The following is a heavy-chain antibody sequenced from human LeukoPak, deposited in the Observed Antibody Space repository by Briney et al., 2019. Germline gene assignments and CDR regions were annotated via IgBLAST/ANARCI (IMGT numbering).Heavy chain of an antibody. CDR3: ARGQGYGGNPSLARYMDV. J-gene: IGHJ6*03. Sequence: PSETLSLTCAVYGGSFSGYYWSWIRQPPGKGLEWIGEINHSGSTNYNPSLKSRVTISVDTSKNQFSLKLSSVTAADTAVYYCARGQGYGGNPSLARYMDVWGKGTTVTVSS. CDR1: GGSFSGYY. V-gene: IGHV4-34*01. D-gene: IGHD4-23*01. CDR2: INHSGST.